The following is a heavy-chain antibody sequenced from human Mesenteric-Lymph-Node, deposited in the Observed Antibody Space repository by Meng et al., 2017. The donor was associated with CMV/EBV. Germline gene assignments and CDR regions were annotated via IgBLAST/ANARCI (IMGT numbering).Heavy chain of an antibody. Sequence: SETLSLTCAVYGGSFSGYYWSWIRQPPGKGLEWIGEINHSGSTNYNPSLKSRVTISVDTSKNQFSLKLSSVTAADTAVYYCARDQGRYYYYYGMDVWGQGTTVTVSS. J-gene: IGHJ6*02. CDR1: GGSFSGYY. CDR3: ARDQGRYYYYYGMDV. CDR2: INHSGST. V-gene: IGHV4-34*01.